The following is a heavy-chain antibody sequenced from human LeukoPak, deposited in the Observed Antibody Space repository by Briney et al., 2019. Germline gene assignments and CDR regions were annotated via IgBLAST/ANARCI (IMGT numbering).Heavy chain of an antibody. D-gene: IGHD1-7*01. CDR2: IIADADDT. Sequence: GGPLRLSCAASGFTFSSYAMSWVRQAPGKGLEWVSGIIADADDTYYADSVKGRFTISRDHSKNTLHLQMNSLRAEDAAIYYCARDGTTTRYNWFDSWGQGTLVTVSS. CDR1: GFTFSSYA. CDR3: ARDGTTTRYNWFDS. V-gene: IGHV3-23*01. J-gene: IGHJ5*01.